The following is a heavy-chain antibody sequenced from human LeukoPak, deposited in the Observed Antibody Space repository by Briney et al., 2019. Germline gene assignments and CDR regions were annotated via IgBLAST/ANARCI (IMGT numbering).Heavy chain of an antibody. CDR2: IYHSGST. CDR1: GYSISSGYY. CDR3: ARDSYGGNSRGIDY. Sequence: PSETLSPTCTVSGYSISSGYYWGWIRQPPGKGLEWIGSIYHSGSTYYNPSLKSRVTISVDTSKNQFSLKLSSVTAADTAVYYCARDSYGGNSRGIDYWGQGTLVTVSS. J-gene: IGHJ4*02. V-gene: IGHV4-38-2*02. D-gene: IGHD4-23*01.